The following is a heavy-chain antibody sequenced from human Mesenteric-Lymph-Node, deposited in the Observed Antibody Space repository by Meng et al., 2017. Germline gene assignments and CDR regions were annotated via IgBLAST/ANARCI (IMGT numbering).Heavy chain of an antibody. D-gene: IGHD3-10*01. CDR3: SSRVVRGKTVMQDY. CDR1: GFTFDDYG. V-gene: IGHV4-34*01. J-gene: IGHJ4*02. CDR2: IHESGST. Sequence: GSLRLSCAASGFTFDDYGMSWVRQAPGKGLEWLGDIHESGSTNYSPSLESRLTISADTSKNQFSLHLTSVTAADTAVYYCSSRVVRGKTVMQDYWDQGTLVTVSS.